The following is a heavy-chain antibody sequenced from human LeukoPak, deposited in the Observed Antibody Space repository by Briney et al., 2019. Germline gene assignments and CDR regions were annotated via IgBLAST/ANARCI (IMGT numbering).Heavy chain of an antibody. CDR2: ISSSSSYI. D-gene: IGHD2-2*02. CDR1: GFTFSSYS. CDR3: ARDYRPDCSSTSCYSGREDWFDP. V-gene: IGHV3-21*01. J-gene: IGHJ5*02. Sequence: GGSLRLSCAASGFTFSSYSMNWVRQAPGKGLEWVSSISSSSSYIYYADSVKGRFTISRDNAKNSLYLQTNSLRAEDTAVYYCARDYRPDCSSTSCYSGREDWFDPWGQGTLVTVSS.